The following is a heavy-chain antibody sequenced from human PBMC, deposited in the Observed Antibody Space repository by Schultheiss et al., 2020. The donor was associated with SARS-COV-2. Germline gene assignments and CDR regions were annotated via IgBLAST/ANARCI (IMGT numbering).Heavy chain of an antibody. CDR1: GGSVSPFY. V-gene: IGHV4-59*02. D-gene: IGHD5-18*01. CDR3: ARLYGYSYGYNYYYGMDV. CDR2: IYTSGST. J-gene: IGHJ6*02. Sequence: SQTLSLTCTVSGGSVSPFYWSWIRQSPGTGLEWIGRIYTSGSTNYNPSLKSRVTISVDTSKNQFSLKLSSVTAADTAVYYCARLYGYSYGYNYYYGMDVWGQGTMVTVSS.